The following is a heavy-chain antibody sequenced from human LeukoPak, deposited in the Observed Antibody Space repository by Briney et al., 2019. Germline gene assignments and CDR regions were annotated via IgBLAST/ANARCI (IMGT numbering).Heavy chain of an antibody. J-gene: IGHJ4*02. V-gene: IGHV1-18*01. CDR3: ARGEYDLLGDY. Sequence: GASVKVSCKTSGYTFSSHSMNWVRQAPGQGLEWMGWISPYNGNTKYAQKLQGRATMTTDTSTSTAYMELRSLRSDDTAVYYCARGEYDLLGDYWGQGTLVTVSS. CDR1: GYTFSSHS. CDR2: ISPYNGNT. D-gene: IGHD3-10*01.